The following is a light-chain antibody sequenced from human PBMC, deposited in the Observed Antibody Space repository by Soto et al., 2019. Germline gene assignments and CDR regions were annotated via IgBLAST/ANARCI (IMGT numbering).Light chain of an antibody. CDR1: QSLVHSDGNTY. Sequence: DVVMTQSPLSLPVTLGQPASISCRSSQSLVHSDGNTYLTWFQQRPGQSPRRLIYKVSNRDSGDPERFSGSGSGTDFTQKISRVEAEDVGAYYCMQGTHWPGTFGQGTKVDIK. V-gene: IGKV2-30*02. J-gene: IGKJ1*01. CDR3: MQGTHWPGT. CDR2: KVS.